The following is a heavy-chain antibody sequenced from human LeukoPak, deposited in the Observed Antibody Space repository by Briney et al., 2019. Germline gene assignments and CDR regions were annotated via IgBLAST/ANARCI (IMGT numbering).Heavy chain of an antibody. CDR3: ARDLKGHYCSGGSCYRPYYFDY. Sequence: GGSLRVSCVASGLTFRAYTMNWVRQAPGKGLEWVSSISSSSDYIYYADSVKGRFTISRDNAKNSLYLQMSSLRAEDTAVYYCARDLKGHYCSGGSCYRPYYFDYWGQGTLVTVSS. V-gene: IGHV3-21*01. D-gene: IGHD2-15*01. CDR2: ISSSSDYI. CDR1: GLTFRAYT. J-gene: IGHJ4*02.